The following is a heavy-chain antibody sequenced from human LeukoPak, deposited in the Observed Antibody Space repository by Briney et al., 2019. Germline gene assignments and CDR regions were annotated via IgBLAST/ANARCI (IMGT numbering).Heavy chain of an antibody. D-gene: IGHD6-19*01. J-gene: IGHJ4*02. Sequence: PGGSLRLSCAASGFTFSSYAMHWVRQAPGKGLEWVAVISYDGSNKYYADSVKGRFTISRDNSKNTLYLQMNSLRAEDTAVYYCARDLRSERGGWYVGGYFDYWGQGTLVTVSS. CDR1: GFTFSSYA. CDR2: ISYDGSNK. V-gene: IGHV3-30*04. CDR3: ARDLRSERGGWYVGGYFDY.